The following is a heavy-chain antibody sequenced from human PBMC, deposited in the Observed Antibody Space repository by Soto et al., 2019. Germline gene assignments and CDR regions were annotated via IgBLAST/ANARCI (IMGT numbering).Heavy chain of an antibody. D-gene: IGHD2-15*01. CDR2: IIPIFGTA. Sequence: QVQLVQSGAEVKKPGSSVKVSCKASGGTFSSYAISWVRQAPGQGLEWMGGIIPIFGTANYAQKFQGRVTITAEESTSTAYMELSSLRSDDTAVYYCARGSVVVVAATPQSNWFYPWGQGTLVPVSS. CDR3: ARGSVVVVAATPQSNWFYP. J-gene: IGHJ5*02. CDR1: GGTFSSYA. V-gene: IGHV1-69*12.